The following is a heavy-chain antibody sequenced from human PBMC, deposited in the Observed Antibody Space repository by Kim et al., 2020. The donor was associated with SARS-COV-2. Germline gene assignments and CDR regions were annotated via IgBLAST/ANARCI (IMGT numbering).Heavy chain of an antibody. V-gene: IGHV1-69*13. CDR3: ARMVVGQWHSPYYFDY. J-gene: IGHJ4*02. Sequence: SVKVSCKASGGTFSSYAISWVRQAPGQGLEWMGGIIPIFGTANYAQKFQGRVTITADESTSTAYMELSSLRSEDTAVYYCARMVVGQWHSPYYFDYWGQGTLVTVSS. D-gene: IGHD6-19*01. CDR2: IIPIFGTA. CDR1: GGTFSSYA.